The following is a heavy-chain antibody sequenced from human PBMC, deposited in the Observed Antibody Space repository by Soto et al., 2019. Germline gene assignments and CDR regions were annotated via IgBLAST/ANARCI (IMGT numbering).Heavy chain of an antibody. J-gene: IGHJ5*02. CDR2: INHSGST. V-gene: IGHV4-34*01. D-gene: IGHD2-2*01. CDR1: GGSFSGYY. CDR3: ARVQCSSTSCPENWFDP. Sequence: SETLSLTYAVYGGSFSGYYWSWIRQPPGKGLEWIGEINHSGSTNYNPSLKSRVTISVDTSKNQFSLKLSSVTAADTAVYYCARVQCSSTSCPENWFDPWGQGTLVTVSS.